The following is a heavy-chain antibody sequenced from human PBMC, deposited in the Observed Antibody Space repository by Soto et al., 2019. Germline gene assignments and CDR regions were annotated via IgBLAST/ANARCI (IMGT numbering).Heavy chain of an antibody. V-gene: IGHV1-18*01. CDR2: ISTYNGNT. Sequence: ASVKVSCRASGYSFTTSGITWVRQAPGQGLEWMGWISTYNGNTNYAQKLQDRVTLTTDTSTSTAYMELRSLRSDDTAIYYCPRRLYGQYDYRGQRSLVTGSS. D-gene: IGHD4-17*01. CDR1: GYSFTTSG. J-gene: IGHJ4*02. CDR3: PRRLYGQYDY.